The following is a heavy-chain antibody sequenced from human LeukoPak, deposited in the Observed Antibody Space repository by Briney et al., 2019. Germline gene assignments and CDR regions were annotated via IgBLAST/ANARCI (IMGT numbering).Heavy chain of an antibody. CDR2: INSDGSST. CDR3: AREARGRWFGELLKPHRRYYFDY. D-gene: IGHD3-10*01. Sequence: PGGTLRLSCAASGFTFSSYGMSWVRQAPGKGLVWVSRINSDGSSTSYADSVKGRFTISRDNAKNTLYLQMNSLRAEDTAVYYCAREARGRWFGELLKPHRRYYFDYWGQGTLVTVSS. V-gene: IGHV3-74*01. CDR1: GFTFSSYG. J-gene: IGHJ4*02.